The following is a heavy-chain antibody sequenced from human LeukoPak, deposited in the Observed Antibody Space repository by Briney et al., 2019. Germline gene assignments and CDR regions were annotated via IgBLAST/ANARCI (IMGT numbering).Heavy chain of an antibody. CDR1: GYTFTSYD. V-gene: IGHV1-8*01. D-gene: IGHD3-10*01. CDR2: MNPNSGNT. J-gene: IGHJ4*02. Sequence: ASVKVSCKASGYTFTSYDINWVRQATGQGLEWMGWMNPNSGNTGYAQKLQGRVTMTTDTSTSTAYMELRSLRSDDTAVYYCARVVRGVKNYWGQGTLVTVSS. CDR3: ARVVRGVKNY.